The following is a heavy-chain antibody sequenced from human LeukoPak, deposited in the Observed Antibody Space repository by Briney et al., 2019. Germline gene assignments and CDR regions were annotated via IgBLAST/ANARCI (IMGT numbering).Heavy chain of an antibody. CDR1: GFTFSSYS. CDR3: ARVSPNTATTLQYFDY. D-gene: IGHD4-17*01. V-gene: IGHV3-21*01. J-gene: IGHJ4*02. Sequence: GGSLRLSCAASGFTFSSYSMNWVRQAPGKGLEWVSSISSSSYIYYADSVKGRFTISRDNAKNSLYLQMNSLRAEDTAVYYCARVSPNTATTLQYFDYWGQGTLVTVSS. CDR2: ISSSSYI.